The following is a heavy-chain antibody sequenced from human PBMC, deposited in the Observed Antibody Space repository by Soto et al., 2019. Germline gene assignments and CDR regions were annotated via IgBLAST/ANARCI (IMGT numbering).Heavy chain of an antibody. D-gene: IGHD2-8*01. CDR1: GFNFGSYG. CDR3: AKGLGNAKEV. Sequence: EVQLLESGGGLVQPGGSLRISCSASGFNFGSYGMSWVRQAPGKGLEWVSGLTASGLNTYYTDSVKGRFTISRDNSRNTVYLQMSGLRGEDTAVFHCAKGLGNAKEVWGQGTTVTVSS. J-gene: IGHJ6*02. CDR2: LTASGLNT. V-gene: IGHV3-23*01.